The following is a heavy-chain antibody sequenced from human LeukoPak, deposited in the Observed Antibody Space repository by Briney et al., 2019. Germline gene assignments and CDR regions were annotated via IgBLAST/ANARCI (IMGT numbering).Heavy chain of an antibody. CDR1: GYTFTSYD. V-gene: IGHV1-8*01. Sequence: ASVKLSCKASGYTFTSYDINWVRQATGQGLERMGWMNPNSGNTGYAQKFQGRVTMTRNTSISTAYMELSSLRSEDTAVYYCARAHCSGGSCYYYYYGMDVWGQGTTITVSS. D-gene: IGHD2-15*01. CDR3: ARAHCSGGSCYYYYYGMDV. CDR2: MNPNSGNT. J-gene: IGHJ6*02.